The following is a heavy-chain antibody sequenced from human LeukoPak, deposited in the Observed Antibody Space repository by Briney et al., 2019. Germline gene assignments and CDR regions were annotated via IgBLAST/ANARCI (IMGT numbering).Heavy chain of an antibody. CDR1: GYTFTGYY. D-gene: IGHD1-26*01. J-gene: IGHJ4*02. V-gene: IGHV1-2*02. CDR2: INPNSGGT. CDR3: ARSGGSGSYVPFDY. Sequence: ASVKVSCKASGYTFTGYYMHWVRQAPGQGLEWMGWINPNSGGTNYAQKFQGRVTMTTDTSTSTAYMELRSLRSDDTAVYYCARSGGSGSYVPFDYWGQGTLVTVSS.